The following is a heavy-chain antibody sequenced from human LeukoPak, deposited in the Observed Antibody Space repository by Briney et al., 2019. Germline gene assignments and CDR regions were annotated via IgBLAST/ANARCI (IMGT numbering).Heavy chain of an antibody. CDR1: GYTFTGYY. J-gene: IGHJ4*02. V-gene: IGHV1-2*02. D-gene: IGHD2-2*01. CDR2: INPNSGGT. Sequence: GASVKVSCKASGYTFTGYYMHWVRQAPGQGLEWMGWINPNSGGTNYAQKFQGRVTMTRDTSISTAYMELSRLRSDDTAVYYCAFYCISTSCYLGNDYWGQGTLVTVPS. CDR3: AFYCISTSCYLGNDY.